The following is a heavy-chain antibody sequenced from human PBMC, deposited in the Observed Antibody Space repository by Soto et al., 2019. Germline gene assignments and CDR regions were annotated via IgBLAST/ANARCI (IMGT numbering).Heavy chain of an antibody. V-gene: IGHV3-23*01. CDR2: ISGSAGSS. CDR1: GFTFNTYV. Sequence: PRGSLRLSCAASGFTFNTYVMNWVRQAPGKGLEWVSSISGSAGSSYYADSVKGRFTISRDNSKNTLYLQMNSLRAEDKAVYYCAKYIKNRGYSYMFDYWGQGTQVTVSS. CDR3: AKYIKNRGYSYMFDY. D-gene: IGHD5-18*01. J-gene: IGHJ4*02.